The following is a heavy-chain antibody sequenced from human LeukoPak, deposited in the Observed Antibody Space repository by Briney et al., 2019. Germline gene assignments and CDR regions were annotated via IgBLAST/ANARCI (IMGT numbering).Heavy chain of an antibody. V-gene: IGHV1-24*01. D-gene: IGHD2-2*01. CDR3: ATEVVVVPAAIGWFDP. J-gene: IGHJ5*02. Sequence: ASVKVSCKVSGYTLTELSMHWVRQAPGKGLEWMGGFDPEDGETIYAQKFQGRVTMTEDTSTDTAYMELSSLRSEDTAVYHCATEVVVVPAAIGWFDPWGQGTLVTVSS. CDR2: FDPEDGET. CDR1: GYTLTELS.